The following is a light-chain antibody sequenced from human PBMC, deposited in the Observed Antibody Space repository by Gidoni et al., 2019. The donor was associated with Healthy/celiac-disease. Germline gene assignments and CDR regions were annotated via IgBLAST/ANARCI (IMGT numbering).Light chain of an antibody. CDR1: SSDVGGYNY. J-gene: IGLJ3*02. Sequence: QSALTQPASVSGSPGQSITISCTGTSSDVGGYNYVSWYQQHPGKAPNLMIYDVSNRPSGVSNRFSGSKSGHTASLTISGLQAEDEADYYCSSYTSSSTLWVFGGGTKLTVL. CDR2: DVS. CDR3: SSYTSSSTLWV. V-gene: IGLV2-14*01.